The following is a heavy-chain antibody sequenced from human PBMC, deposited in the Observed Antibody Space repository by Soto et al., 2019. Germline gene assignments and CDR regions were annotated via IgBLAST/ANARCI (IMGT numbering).Heavy chain of an antibody. J-gene: IGHJ5*02. CDR3: ARGRFGSLNWFDP. CDR1: GGSFSGYY. CDR2: INHSGST. V-gene: IGHV4-34*01. Sequence: PSETLSLTCAVYGGSFSGYYWSWIRQPPGKGLEWIGEINHSGSTNYNPSLKSRVTISVDTSKNQFSLKLSSVTAADTAVYYCARGRFGSLNWFDPWGQGTLVTV. D-gene: IGHD3-16*01.